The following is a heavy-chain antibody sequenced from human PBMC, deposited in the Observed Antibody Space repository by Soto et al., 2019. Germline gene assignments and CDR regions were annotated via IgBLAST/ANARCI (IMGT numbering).Heavy chain of an antibody. CDR2: IYYAGST. Sequence: QVQLQESGPGLVKPSETLSLTCTVSGGSINNYYWSWIRQPPGKGLEFIGYIYYAGSTTYNPSLKSQVTISVDTSKNQFSLQLRSVTAADTAVYYCARLGGYYQALDSWGQGTRLTVSS. CDR1: GGSINNYY. D-gene: IGHD3-22*01. V-gene: IGHV4-59*08. J-gene: IGHJ4*02. CDR3: ARLGGYYQALDS.